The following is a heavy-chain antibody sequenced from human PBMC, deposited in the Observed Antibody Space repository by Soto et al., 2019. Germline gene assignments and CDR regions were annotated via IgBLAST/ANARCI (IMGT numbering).Heavy chain of an antibody. V-gene: IGHV3-23*01. CDR3: AKQQWLGGGFDP. D-gene: IGHD6-19*01. J-gene: IGHJ5*02. CDR1: GFTFSSYA. Sequence: EVQLLESGGGLVQPGGSLRLSCAASGFTFSSYAMSWVRQAPGKGLEWVSAISGSGGSTYYADSVKGRFTISRENSNNTLYLQMNSLRAEDTAVYYCAKQQWLGGGFDPWGQGTLVTVSS. CDR2: ISGSGGST.